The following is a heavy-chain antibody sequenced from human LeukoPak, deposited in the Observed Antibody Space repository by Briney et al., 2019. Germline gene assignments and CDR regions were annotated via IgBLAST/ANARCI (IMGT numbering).Heavy chain of an antibody. CDR1: GGSISSSSYY. D-gene: IGHD3-3*01. CDR3: ASINDFWRRDYYYYMDV. CDR2: IYYSGST. V-gene: IGHV4-39*01. Sequence: SETLSLTCTVSGGSISSSSYYWGWIRQPPGKGLEWIGSIYYSGSTYYNPSLKSRVTISVDTSKNQFSLKLSSVTAADTAVYYCASINDFWRRDYYYYMDVWGKGTTVTVSS. J-gene: IGHJ6*03.